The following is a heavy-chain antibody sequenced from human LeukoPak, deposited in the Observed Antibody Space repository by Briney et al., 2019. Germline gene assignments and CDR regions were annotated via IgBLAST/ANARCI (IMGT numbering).Heavy chain of an antibody. CDR1: GYTLTELS. V-gene: IGHV1-24*01. J-gene: IGHJ4*02. CDR2: FDPEDGET. CDR3: ATDRYYYDSSGYDY. Sequence: SVKVSCKVSGYTLTELSMHWVRPAPGKGLEWMGGFDPEDGETIYAQKFQGRVTMTEDTSTDTAYMELSSLRSEDTAVYYCATDRYYYDSSGYDYWGQGTLVTVSS. D-gene: IGHD3-22*01.